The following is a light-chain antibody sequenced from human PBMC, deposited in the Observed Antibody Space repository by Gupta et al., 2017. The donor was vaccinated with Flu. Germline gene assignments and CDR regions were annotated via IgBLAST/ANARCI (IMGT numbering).Light chain of an antibody. Sequence: QTVVTHEPSFSVSPGGTVTLTCGWSSGSVSTSYYPSWYQQTPGQAPRTLIYSTNTRSSGVPDRFSGSILGNKAALTITGAQADDESDYYCVLYMGSGISVFGGGTKLTVL. CDR2: STN. V-gene: IGLV8-61*01. CDR3: VLYMGSGISV. J-gene: IGLJ3*02. CDR1: SGSVSTSYY.